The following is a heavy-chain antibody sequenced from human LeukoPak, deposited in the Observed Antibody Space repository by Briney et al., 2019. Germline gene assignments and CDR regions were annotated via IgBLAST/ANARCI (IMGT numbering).Heavy chain of an antibody. CDR1: GGSISSSSYY. J-gene: IGHJ4*02. Sequence: PSETLSLTCTVSGGSISSSSYYWGWIRQPLGKGLEWVAHIKYDGSATHYVDSVKGRFTISRDNARNTLYLQMNSLRAEDSAVYYCARSMGIAVSRNSNFDYWGQGILVTVSS. D-gene: IGHD6-19*01. V-gene: IGHV3-7*01. CDR3: ARSMGIAVSRNSNFDY. CDR2: IKYDGSAT.